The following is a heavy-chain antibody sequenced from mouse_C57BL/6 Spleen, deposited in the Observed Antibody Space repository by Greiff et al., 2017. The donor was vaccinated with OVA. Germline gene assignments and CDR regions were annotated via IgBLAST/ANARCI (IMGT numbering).Heavy chain of an antibody. CDR3: ARPNYYGSSYGYFDV. CDR2: ISSGSSTI. Sequence: EVKLVESGGGLVKPGGSLKLSCAASGFTFSDYGMHWVRQAPEKGLEWVAYISSGSSTIYYADTVKGRFTISRDNAKNTLFLQMTSLRSEDTAMYYCARPNYYGSSYGYFDVWGTGTTVTVSP. J-gene: IGHJ1*03. V-gene: IGHV5-17*01. CDR1: GFTFSDYG. D-gene: IGHD1-1*01.